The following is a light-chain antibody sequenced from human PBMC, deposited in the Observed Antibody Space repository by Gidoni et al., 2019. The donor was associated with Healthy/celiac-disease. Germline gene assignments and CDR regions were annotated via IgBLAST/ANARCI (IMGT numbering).Light chain of an antibody. V-gene: IGLV1-44*01. CDR2: SNN. CDR1: SSNIGSNP. J-gene: IGLJ2*01. CDR3: AAWDDSLNGRV. Sequence: SVLPRPPSASGTPGQRVPISSSGSSSNIGSNPVNWYQQLPGTAPKLLIYSNNQRPSGVPVRFSGSKSGTSASLAISGLQSEDEADYYCAAWDDSLNGRVFGGGTKLTVL.